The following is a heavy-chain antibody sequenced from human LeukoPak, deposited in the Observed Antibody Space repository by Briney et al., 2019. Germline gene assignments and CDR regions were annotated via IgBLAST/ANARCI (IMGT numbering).Heavy chain of an antibody. CDR3: ARAQYYYDSSGYSFDY. J-gene: IGHJ4*02. V-gene: IGHV1-2*02. Sequence: ASVKVSCKASGYPFTSYYMHWVRQAPGQGLEWMGWINPNSGGTNYAQKFQGRVTMTRDTSISTAYMELSRLRSDDTAVYYCARAQYYYDSSGYSFDYWGQGTLVTVSS. D-gene: IGHD3-22*01. CDR2: INPNSGGT. CDR1: GYPFTSYY.